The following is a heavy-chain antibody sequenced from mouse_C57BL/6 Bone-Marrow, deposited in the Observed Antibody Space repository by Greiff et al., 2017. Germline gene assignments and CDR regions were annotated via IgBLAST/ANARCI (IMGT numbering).Heavy chain of an antibody. Sequence: VQLQQPGAELVRPGSSVKLSCKASGYTFTSYWMDWVKQRPGQGLEWIGNIYPSDSETHYNQKFKDKAPLTVDKSSSTAYMQLSSLTSEDTAVYYCARSQFITTVVANWYFDVWGTGTTVTVSS. CDR2: IYPSDSET. CDR1: GYTFTSYW. J-gene: IGHJ1*03. V-gene: IGHV1-61*01. CDR3: ARSQFITTVVANWYFDV. D-gene: IGHD1-1*01.